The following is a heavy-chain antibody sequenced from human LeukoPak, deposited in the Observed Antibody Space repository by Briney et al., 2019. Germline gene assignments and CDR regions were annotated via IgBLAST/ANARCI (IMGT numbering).Heavy chain of an antibody. V-gene: IGHV3-30*04. D-gene: IGHD6-19*01. CDR1: GFTFSSYA. CDR3: ARDKSGNSGWYSYFDY. J-gene: IGHJ4*02. Sequence: GGSLRLSCAASGFTFSSYAMHWVRQAPGKGLEWVAVISYDGSNKYYADSVKGRFTISRDNSKNTLYLQMNSLRAEDTAVYYCARDKSGNSGWYSYFDYWGQGTLVTVSS. CDR2: ISYDGSNK.